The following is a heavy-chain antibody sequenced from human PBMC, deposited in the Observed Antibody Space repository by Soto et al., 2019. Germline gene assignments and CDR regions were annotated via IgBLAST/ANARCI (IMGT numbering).Heavy chain of an antibody. CDR2: ISSNGNST. Sequence: PGGSLRLSCSASGFTFSSYAMHWVRQAPGKGLEYVSGISSNGNSTYYADSVKGRFTISRDNSRNTLYLQMSSLRAEDTAVYYCVKASYGKIGFYDSWGQGTRVTVSS. D-gene: IGHD3-16*01. CDR3: VKASYGKIGFYDS. J-gene: IGHJ4*02. V-gene: IGHV3-64D*06. CDR1: GFTFSSYA.